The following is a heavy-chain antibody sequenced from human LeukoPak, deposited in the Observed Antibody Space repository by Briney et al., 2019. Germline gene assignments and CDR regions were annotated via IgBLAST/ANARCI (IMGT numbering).Heavy chain of an antibody. Sequence: ASVKVSCKASGYTFTGYYMHWVRQAPGQGLEWMGWINPNSGGTNYAQKFQGRVTMTRDTSISTAYMELSRLRSDDTAVYYCARVTITGTTQFDPWGQGTLVTVSS. CDR3: ARVTITGTTQFDP. CDR1: GYTFTGYY. D-gene: IGHD1-7*01. J-gene: IGHJ5*02. V-gene: IGHV1-2*02. CDR2: INPNSGGT.